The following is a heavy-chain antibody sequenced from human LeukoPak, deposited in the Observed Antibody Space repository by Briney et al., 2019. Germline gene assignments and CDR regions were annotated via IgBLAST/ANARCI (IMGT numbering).Heavy chain of an antibody. J-gene: IGHJ4*02. Sequence: GGSLSLSCAASGFTVSSNYMSWVRQAPGKGLEWVSVIYSGGSTYYADSVEGRFTISRDNSKNSLYLQMNSLRAEDTAVYYCARDPPSYYYESSAGYWGQGALVTVSS. CDR3: ARDPPSYYYESSAGY. D-gene: IGHD3-22*01. CDR2: IYSGGST. V-gene: IGHV3-53*01. CDR1: GFTVSSNY.